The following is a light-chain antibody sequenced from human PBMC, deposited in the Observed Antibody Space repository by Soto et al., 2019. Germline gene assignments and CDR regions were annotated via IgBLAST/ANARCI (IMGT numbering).Light chain of an antibody. CDR3: QSYDSSLSGWV. CDR1: SSNIGAGYD. Sequence: QSVLTQSPSVSGAPGQRVTISCTGNSSNIGAGYDVHWYQQLPGTAPKLLIYGNNNRPSGVPDRFSGSKSGTSASLAITGLQAEDEADYYCQSYDSSLSGWVFGGGTKLTVL. J-gene: IGLJ3*02. CDR2: GNN. V-gene: IGLV1-40*01.